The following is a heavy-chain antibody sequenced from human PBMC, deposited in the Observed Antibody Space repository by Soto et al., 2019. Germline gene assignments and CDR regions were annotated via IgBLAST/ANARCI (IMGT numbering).Heavy chain of an antibody. Sequence: SETLSLTCTVSGGSISSTSSYWAWIRQPPGKGLEWVGSIYYLGNTYYNPSLGSRVTISVDTSKNQFSLKLSSVTAADTAVFYCAFFYSYESHRDLLSFRTRRSSDTGSAGM. CDR3: AFFYSYESHRDLLSFRTRRSSDTGSAGM. CDR2: IYYLGNT. J-gene: IGHJ6*01. V-gene: IGHV4-39*01. CDR1: GGSISSTSSY. D-gene: IGHD1-26*01.